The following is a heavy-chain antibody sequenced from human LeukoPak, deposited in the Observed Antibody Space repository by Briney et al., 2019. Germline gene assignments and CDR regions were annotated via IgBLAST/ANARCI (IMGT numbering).Heavy chain of an antibody. CDR3: ASGVYATKKTFFDY. V-gene: IGHV1-18*01. CDR1: GYTCTSYG. J-gene: IGHJ4*02. D-gene: IGHD2-8*01. Sequence: ASVKVSCKASGYTCTSYGISWVRQAPGQGLEWMGWISAYNGNTNYAQKLQGRVTMTTDTSTSTAYMELRSLRSEDTAVYYCASGVYATKKTFFDYWGQGTLVTVSS. CDR2: ISAYNGNT.